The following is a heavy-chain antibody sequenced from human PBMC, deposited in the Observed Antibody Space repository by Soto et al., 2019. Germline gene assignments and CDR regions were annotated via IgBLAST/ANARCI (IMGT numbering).Heavy chain of an antibody. CDR1: GCFISSGNY. CDR3: ARARWYDAFDV. D-gene: IGHD2-15*01. Sequence: SETLSLTCAVSGCFISSGNYWGWIRKPPGKGLEWIGSIFHGGNTYYNPSLKSRVTISVDMSQNQFTLKLNSVTSADTPVYYFARARWYDAFDVCGEETVVT. V-gene: IGHV4-38-2*01. CDR2: IFHGGNT. J-gene: IGHJ3*01.